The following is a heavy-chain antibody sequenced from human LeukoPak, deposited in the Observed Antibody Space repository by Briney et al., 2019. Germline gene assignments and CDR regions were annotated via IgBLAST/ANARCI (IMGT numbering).Heavy chain of an antibody. CDR3: ARQSGDQSSAWYFDA. CDR1: GGSLSSSGHW. D-gene: IGHD6-19*01. CDR2: IHYSGKV. V-gene: IGHV4-39*01. Sequence: SETLSLTCTVSGGSLSSSGHWWVWIRQPPGKGLEWIGSIHYSGKVYYNPSLKSRVTTSVDTSTDQFSLRLSSATAADTAIYYCARQSGDQSSAWYFDARGQGTLVTVSS. J-gene: IGHJ4*02.